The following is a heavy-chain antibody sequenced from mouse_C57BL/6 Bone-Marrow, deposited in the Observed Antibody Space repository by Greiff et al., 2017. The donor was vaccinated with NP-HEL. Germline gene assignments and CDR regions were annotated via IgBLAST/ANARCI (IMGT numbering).Heavy chain of an antibody. Sequence: EVQLQQSGTVLARPGASVKMSCKTSGYTFTSYWMHWVTQRPGQGLEWLGAIYPGNSDTSYNQKFKGKATLTAVTSARTAYMELSRLTNYYSAVYYCTRNGYQTWFADWGQGTLVTVAA. CDR2: IYPGNSDT. CDR1: GYTFTSYW. CDR3: TRNGYQTWFAD. D-gene: IGHD2-2*01. J-gene: IGHJ3*01. V-gene: IGHV1-5*01.